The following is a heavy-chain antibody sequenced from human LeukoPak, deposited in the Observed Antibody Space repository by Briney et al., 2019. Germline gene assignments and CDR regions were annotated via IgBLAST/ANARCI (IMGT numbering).Heavy chain of an antibody. D-gene: IGHD6-19*01. CDR3: ARDLCRAVTGRCPHGLDV. Sequence: ASVKVSCKASGYTFTSYGISWVRQAPGQGLEWMGWISAYNGNTNYAQKLQGRVTMTTDTSTSTAYMELRSLGPDDTAVYYCARDLCRAVTGRCPHGLDVWGKGTTVTISS. CDR1: GYTFTSYG. CDR2: ISAYNGNT. J-gene: IGHJ6*04. V-gene: IGHV1-18*01.